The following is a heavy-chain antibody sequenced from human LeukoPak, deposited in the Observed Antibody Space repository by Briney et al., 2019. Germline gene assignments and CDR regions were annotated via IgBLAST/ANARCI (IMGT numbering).Heavy chain of an antibody. CDR3: ARAGGILTGRPLDD. V-gene: IGHV4-59*01. Sequence: SETLSLTCTVSGGSISGFYWSWIRQPPGKGLEWIGYIYHSGTTNYNPSLKSRVTISVDTSKKQFSLKVRSVTAADTAVYYCARAGGILTGRPLDDWGQGTLVTVSS. J-gene: IGHJ4*02. CDR1: GGSISGFY. D-gene: IGHD3-9*01. CDR2: IYHSGTT.